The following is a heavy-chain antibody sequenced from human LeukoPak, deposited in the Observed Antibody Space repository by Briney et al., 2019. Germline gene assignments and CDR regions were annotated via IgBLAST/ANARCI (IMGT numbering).Heavy chain of an antibody. J-gene: IGHJ4*02. CDR2: IIPIFGTA. V-gene: IGHV1-69*13. CDR3: ARDSGSDSSGWYSY. D-gene: IGHD6-19*01. Sequence: SVKVSCKASGGTFSSYAISWVRQAPGQGLGWMGGIIPIFGTANYAQKFQGRVTITADESTSTAYMELSSLRSEDTAVYYCARDSGSDSSGWYSYWGQGTLVTVSS. CDR1: GGTFSSYA.